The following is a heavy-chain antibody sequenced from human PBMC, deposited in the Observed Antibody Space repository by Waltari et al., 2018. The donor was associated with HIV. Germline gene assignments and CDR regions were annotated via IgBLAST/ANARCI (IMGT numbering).Heavy chain of an antibody. J-gene: IGHJ6*02. CDR2: INTNPGIP. CDR1: GYTFTTYG. CDR3: AKGIAVATTYYYAAMDV. Sequence: QVQLVQSGSELKKPGASVKVSCKASGYTFTTYGINWVRQAPGQGLEWMGWINTNPGIPTYAQGFSGRFVFSLDTSVSTAYLQISSLKSEDSAVYFCAKGIAVATTYYYAAMDVWGPGTTVAVSS. D-gene: IGHD6-19*01. V-gene: IGHV7-4-1*02.